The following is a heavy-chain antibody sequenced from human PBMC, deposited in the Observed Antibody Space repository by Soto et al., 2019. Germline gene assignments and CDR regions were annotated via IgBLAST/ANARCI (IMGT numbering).Heavy chain of an antibody. CDR3: AKEGRCNGFDCRYHFDV. J-gene: IGHJ4*02. D-gene: IGHD2-21*02. V-gene: IGHV3-30*18. CDR1: GFTFGSHG. CDR2: TSTDGSIE. Sequence: QVQLVESGGGVVQPGRSLRLSCAASGFTFGSHGMHWVRQAPGKGLEWVAGTSTDGSIENYADSVRGRFTVSRDNSKDTLFLQMNSVRSEDTAMYYCAKEGRCNGFDCRYHFDVWGQGTLVTVSS.